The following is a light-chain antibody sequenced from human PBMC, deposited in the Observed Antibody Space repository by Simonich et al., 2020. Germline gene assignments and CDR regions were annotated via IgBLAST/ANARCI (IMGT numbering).Light chain of an antibody. CDR1: SSDVGSYNL. Sequence: QSALTQPASVSGSPGPSITISCTGTSSDVGSYNLVSWYQQPPGKAPKLMIYEGSKRPSGVSNRFSGSKSGNTASLTISGLQAEDEADYYCCSYAGSSTWVFGGGTKLTVL. J-gene: IGLJ3*02. CDR2: EGS. V-gene: IGLV2-23*01. CDR3: CSYAGSSTWV.